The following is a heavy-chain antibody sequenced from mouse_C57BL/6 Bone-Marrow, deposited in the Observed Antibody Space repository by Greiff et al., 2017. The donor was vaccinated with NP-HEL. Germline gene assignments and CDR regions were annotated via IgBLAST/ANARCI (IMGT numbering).Heavy chain of an antibody. CDR3: ARDYGSSSAY. J-gene: IGHJ3*01. CDR1: GYTFTDYY. V-gene: IGHV1-76*01. CDR2: IYPGSGNT. D-gene: IGHD1-1*01. Sequence: VQLQQSGAELVRPGASVKLSCKASGYTFTDYYINWVKQRPGQGLEWIARIYPGSGNTYYNEKFKGKATLTAEKSSSTAYMQLSSLTSEDSAVYFCARDYGSSSAYWGQGTLVTVSA.